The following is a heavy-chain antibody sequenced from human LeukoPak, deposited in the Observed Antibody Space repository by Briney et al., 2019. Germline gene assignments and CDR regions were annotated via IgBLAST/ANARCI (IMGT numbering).Heavy chain of an antibody. V-gene: IGHV3-11*01. CDR2: ISSSGSTI. J-gene: IGHJ6*02. Sequence: GGSLRLSCAASGFTLSDYYMRWVRQAGGKGREWVSYISSSGSTIYYAASVQGRFTISRDNAKNSLYLQINSLRAEDTAVYYCARTLENYYYYGMHVWGQRTTVTVSS. CDR1: GFTLSDYY. D-gene: IGHD3-3*01. CDR3: ARTLENYYYYGMHV.